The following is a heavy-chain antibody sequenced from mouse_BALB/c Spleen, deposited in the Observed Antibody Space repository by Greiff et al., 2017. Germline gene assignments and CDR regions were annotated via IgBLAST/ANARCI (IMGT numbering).Heavy chain of an antibody. Sequence: VQGVESGPGLVAPSQSLSITCTVSGFSLTGYGVNWVRQPPGKGLEWLGMIWGDGSTDYNSALKSRLSISKDNSKSQVFLKMNSLQTDDTARYYCARENGPHYFDYWGQGTTLTVSS. D-gene: IGHD1-1*02. J-gene: IGHJ2*01. CDR1: GFSLTGYG. V-gene: IGHV2-6-7*01. CDR3: ARENGPHYFDY. CDR2: IWGDGST.